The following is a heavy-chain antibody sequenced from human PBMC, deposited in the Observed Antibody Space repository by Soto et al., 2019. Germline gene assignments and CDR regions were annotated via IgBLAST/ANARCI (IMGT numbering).Heavy chain of an antibody. D-gene: IGHD3-10*01. CDR1: GGTFSSYA. CDR2: IIPIFGTA. J-gene: IGHJ5*02. CDR3: AGITMVRGVIITGWFDP. Sequence: VKVSCKASGGTFSSYAISWVRQAPGQGLEWMGGIIPIFGTANYAQKFQGRVTITADESTSTAYMELSSLRSEDTAVYYCAGITMVRGVIITGWFDPWGQGTLVTVSS. V-gene: IGHV1-69*13.